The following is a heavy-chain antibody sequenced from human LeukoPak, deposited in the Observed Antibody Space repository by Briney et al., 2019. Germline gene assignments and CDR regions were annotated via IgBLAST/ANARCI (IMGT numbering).Heavy chain of an antibody. Sequence: GGSLRLSCAASGFTVSSNYVSWVRQAPGKGLEWVSVIYSGGSTYYADSVKGRFTISRDNSKNTLYLQMNSLRAEDTAVYYCARTPHQLPHYDAFDIWGQGTMVTVSS. CDR3: ARTPHQLPHYDAFDI. D-gene: IGHD2-2*01. J-gene: IGHJ3*02. CDR2: IYSGGST. CDR1: GFTVSSNY. V-gene: IGHV3-53*01.